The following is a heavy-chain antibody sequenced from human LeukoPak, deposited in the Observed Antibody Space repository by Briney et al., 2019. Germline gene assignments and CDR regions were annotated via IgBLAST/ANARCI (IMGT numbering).Heavy chain of an antibody. CDR1: GFTFSSYA. CDR2: ISGSGGST. CDR3: ARVTVTTFDYYYYGMDV. D-gene: IGHD4-11*01. V-gene: IGHV3-23*01. Sequence: HPGGSLRLSCAASGFTFSSYAMSWVRQAPGKGLEWVSAISGSGGSTYYADSVKGRFTISRDNSKNTLYLQMNSLRAEDTAVYYCARVTVTTFDYYYYGMDVWGQGTTVTVSS. J-gene: IGHJ6*02.